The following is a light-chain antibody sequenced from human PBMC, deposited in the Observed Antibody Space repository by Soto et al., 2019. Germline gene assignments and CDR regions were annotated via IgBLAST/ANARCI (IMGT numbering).Light chain of an antibody. J-gene: IGKJ1*01. V-gene: IGKV1-39*01. CDR3: QQSYSTPRT. CDR1: QSIRRN. Sequence: DIQMTQSPSSLSASVGDRVIITCRASQSIRRNLNWYQQKPGKAPNLLIHTASGLQSGVPSRFSGSGSGTDFTLTISTLQPEDFESYFCQQSYSTPRTFGQGTRVEV. CDR2: TAS.